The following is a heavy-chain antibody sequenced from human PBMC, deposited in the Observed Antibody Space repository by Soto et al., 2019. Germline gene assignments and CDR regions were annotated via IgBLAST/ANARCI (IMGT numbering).Heavy chain of an antibody. CDR1: GFTFSSYA. CDR2: ISYDGSNK. V-gene: IGHV3-30-3*01. CDR3: AREIGYYYGMDV. D-gene: IGHD2-21*01. J-gene: IGHJ6*02. Sequence: GGSLRLSCAASGFTFSSYAMHWVRQAPGKGLEWVAVISYDGSNKYYADSVKGRFTISRDNSKNTLYLQMNSLRAEDTAVYYCAREIGYYYGMDVWGQGTTVTVSS.